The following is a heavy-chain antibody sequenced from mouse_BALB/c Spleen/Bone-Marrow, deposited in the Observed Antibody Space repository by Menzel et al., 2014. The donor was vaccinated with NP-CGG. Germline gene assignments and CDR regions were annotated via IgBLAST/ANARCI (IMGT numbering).Heavy chain of an antibody. CDR3: ARRGYYSSSYYFDY. D-gene: IGHD1-1*01. CDR2: IYPGDGDT. Sequence: QVQLQQSGAELVRPGSSVKISCKASGFAFSSYWMNWVKQRPGQGLEWIGQIYPGDGDTNYNGKFKGKATLTADKSSSTAYMQLSSLTSEDSAVYFCARRGYYSSSYYFDYWGQGTTLTVSS. J-gene: IGHJ2*01. CDR1: GFAFSSYW. V-gene: IGHV1-80*01.